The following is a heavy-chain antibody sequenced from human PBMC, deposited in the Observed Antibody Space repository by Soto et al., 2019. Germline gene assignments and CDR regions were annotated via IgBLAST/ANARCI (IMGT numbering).Heavy chain of an antibody. CDR2: IIPIFGTA. Sequence: GASVKVSCKASGGTFSSYAISWVRQAPGQGLEWMGGIIPIFGTANYAQKFQGRVTITADESTSTVYMELSSLRSEDTAVYYCARVVYCGGYCPRRYGMDVWGQGTRVTVAS. V-gene: IGHV1-69*01. CDR1: GGTFSSYA. CDR3: ARVVYCGGYCPRRYGMDV. J-gene: IGHJ6*01. D-gene: IGHD2-21*01.